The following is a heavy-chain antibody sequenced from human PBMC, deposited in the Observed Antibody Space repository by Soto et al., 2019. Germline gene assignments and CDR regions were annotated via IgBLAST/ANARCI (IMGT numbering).Heavy chain of an antibody. V-gene: IGHV1-69*01. CDR3: VGGAAGVAATGTYFLYFALDV. CDR2: IVPSFDTR. J-gene: IGHJ6*02. D-gene: IGHD6-13*01. CDR1: GGTFSSYG. Sequence: QVQLVQSGAEVKKPGSSVKVSCKASGGTFSSYGISWVRQAPGQGLEWMGGIVPSFDTRNYAQRFQGRVTITADESTNTAYMEVSSLKSEDTAVYYCVGGAAGVAATGTYFLYFALDVWGQGTTVTVSS.